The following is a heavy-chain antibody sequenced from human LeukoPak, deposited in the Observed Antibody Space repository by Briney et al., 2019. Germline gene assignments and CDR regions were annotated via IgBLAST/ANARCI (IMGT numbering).Heavy chain of an antibody. Sequence: GGSLRLSCAASGFSFSRHWMSWVRHTPGKGLEWVANINQDGGTKYYRDFAKGRFTISRDNAQNSLYLQINSLRAEDTAVYYCAKMGTTTTQSTHLDYWGQGTLVTVSS. V-gene: IGHV3-7*01. CDR2: INQDGGTK. J-gene: IGHJ4*02. CDR3: AKMGTTTTQSTHLDY. D-gene: IGHD2-2*01. CDR1: GFSFSRHW.